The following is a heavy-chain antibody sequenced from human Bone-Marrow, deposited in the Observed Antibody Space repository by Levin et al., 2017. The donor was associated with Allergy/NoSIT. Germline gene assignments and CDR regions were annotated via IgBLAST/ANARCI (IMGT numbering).Heavy chain of an antibody. Sequence: LSLTCAASGFTFSSYWMHWVRQAPGKGLVWVSRINSDGSSTSYADSVKGRFTISRDNAKNTLYLQMNSLRAEDTAVYYCARDRAAAGPIWDYWGQGTLVTVSS. CDR3: ARDRAAAGPIWDY. CDR1: GFTFSSYW. D-gene: IGHD6-13*01. V-gene: IGHV3-74*01. J-gene: IGHJ4*02. CDR2: INSDGSST.